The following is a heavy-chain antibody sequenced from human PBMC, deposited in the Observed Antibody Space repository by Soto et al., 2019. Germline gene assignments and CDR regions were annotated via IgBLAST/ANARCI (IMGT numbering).Heavy chain of an antibody. D-gene: IGHD6-13*01. J-gene: IGHJ4*02. CDR2: INHSGGT. CDR3: ARAPLDSIAAAGTDY. V-gene: IGHV4-34*01. Sequence: KPSETLSLTCAVYGGSFSGYYWSWIRQPPGKGLEWIGEINHSGGTNYNPSLKSRVTISVDTSKNQFSLKLSSVTAADTAVYYCARAPLDSIAAAGTDYWGQGTLVTVSS. CDR1: GGSFSGYY.